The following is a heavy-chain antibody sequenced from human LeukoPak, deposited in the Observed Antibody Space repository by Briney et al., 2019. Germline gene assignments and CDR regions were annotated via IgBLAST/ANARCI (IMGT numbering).Heavy chain of an antibody. J-gene: IGHJ5*02. D-gene: IGHD3-22*01. V-gene: IGHV1-69*05. CDR2: IIPIFGTA. CDR1: GGTFSSYA. Sequence: SVKVSCKASGGTFSSYAISWVRQAPGQGLEWMGGIIPIFGTANSAQKFQGRVTITTDESTSTAYMELSSLRSEDTAVYYCARANEDYYDSSGYSSWFDPWGQGTLVTVSS. CDR3: ARANEDYYDSSGYSSWFDP.